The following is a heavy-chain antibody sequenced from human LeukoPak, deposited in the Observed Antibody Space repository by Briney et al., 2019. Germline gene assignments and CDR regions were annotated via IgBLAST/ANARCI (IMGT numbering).Heavy chain of an antibody. CDR1: GYTFTSYG. D-gene: IGHD6-19*01. V-gene: IGHV1-18*01. Sequence: PVASVKVSCKASGYTFTSYGISWVRQAPGQGLEWMGWISGYNGSTNYAQKLQGRVTMTTDTSTSTAYMELRSLTSDDTAVYYCATEYPSSGWNHDAFDIWGQGTMVTVSS. J-gene: IGHJ3*02. CDR3: ATEYPSSGWNHDAFDI. CDR2: ISGYNGST.